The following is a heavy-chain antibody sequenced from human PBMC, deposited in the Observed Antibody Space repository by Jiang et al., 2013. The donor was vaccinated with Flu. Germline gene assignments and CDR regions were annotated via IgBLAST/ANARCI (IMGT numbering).Heavy chain of an antibody. J-gene: IGHJ4*02. V-gene: IGHV3-30*18. CDR1: GFTFSSYG. D-gene: IGHD3-3*01. Sequence: VQLVESGGGVVQPGRSLRLSCAASGFTFSSYGMHWVRQAPGKGLEWVAVISYDGSNKYYADSVKGRFTISRDNSKNTLYLQMNSLRAEDTAVYYCAKDLEYYFDYWGQGTLVTVSS. CDR2: ISYDGSNK. CDR3: AKDLEYYFDY.